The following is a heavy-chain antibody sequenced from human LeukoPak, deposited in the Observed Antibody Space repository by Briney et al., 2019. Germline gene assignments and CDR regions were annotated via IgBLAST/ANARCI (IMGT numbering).Heavy chain of an antibody. CDR2: IWYDGSDI. CDR3: ARGSAALYYFDL. CDR1: GFTSSSYG. V-gene: IGHV3-33*01. J-gene: IGHJ4*02. D-gene: IGHD2-2*01. Sequence: PGGSLRLSCAASGFTSSSYGMHWVRQAPGKGLEWVALIWYDGSDIYYADSVKGRFIISRDNSKNTLYLQMNTLRAEDTAVYYCARGSAALYYFDLWGQGTLVTVSS.